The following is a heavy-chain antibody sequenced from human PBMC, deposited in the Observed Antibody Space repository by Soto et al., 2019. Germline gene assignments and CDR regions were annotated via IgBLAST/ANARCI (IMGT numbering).Heavy chain of an antibody. J-gene: IGHJ3*02. CDR3: ARGMGSSSWFSPDAFDI. V-gene: IGHV3-21*01. D-gene: IGHD6-13*01. Sequence: GGSLRLSCAASGFTFSSYTMNWVRQAPGKGLEWVSSISSSSSYIYYADSVKGRFTISRDNARNSLYLPMNSLRVEDTAVYYCARGMGSSSWFSPDAFDIWGQGTMVTVSS. CDR2: ISSSSSYI. CDR1: GFTFSSYT.